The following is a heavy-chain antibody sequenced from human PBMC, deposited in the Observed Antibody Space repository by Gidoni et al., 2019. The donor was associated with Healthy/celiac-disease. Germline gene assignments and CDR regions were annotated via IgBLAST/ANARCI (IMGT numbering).Heavy chain of an antibody. Sequence: QVQLVQSGAEVKKPGSSVKVSCKASGGTFRSYAISWVRQAPGQGLEWMGRIIPILGIANYAQKFQGRVTITADKSTSTAYMELSSLRSEDTAVYYCARSIVVVPAAPGDAFDIWGQGTMVTVSS. CDR1: GGTFRSYA. CDR2: IIPILGIA. CDR3: ARSIVVVPAAPGDAFDI. V-gene: IGHV1-69*04. J-gene: IGHJ3*02. D-gene: IGHD2-2*01.